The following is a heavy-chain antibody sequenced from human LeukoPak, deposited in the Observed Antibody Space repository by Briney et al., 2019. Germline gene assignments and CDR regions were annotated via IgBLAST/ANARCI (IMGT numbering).Heavy chain of an antibody. J-gene: IGHJ4*02. D-gene: IGHD6-13*01. CDR2: VNPNSGNT. V-gene: IGHV1-8*02. CDR3: ARGLRREQQLLRAFDD. CDR1: GYTFTSYG. Sequence: ASVKVSCKASGYTFTSYGISWVRQATGQGLEWMGWVNPNSGNTGYAQKFQGRVSMTSNTSISTAYMELSSLRSEDTAVYYCARGLRREQQLLRAFDDWGQGTLVTVSS.